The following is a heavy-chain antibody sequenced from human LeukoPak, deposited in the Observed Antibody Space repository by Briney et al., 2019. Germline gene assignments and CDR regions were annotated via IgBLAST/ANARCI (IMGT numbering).Heavy chain of an antibody. J-gene: IGHJ2*01. CDR2: ISHSGST. CDR3: ARYSSTWPYWYFDF. CDR1: GGSIISGGYS. V-gene: IGHV4-30-2*01. D-gene: IGHD6-13*01. Sequence: SQTLSLTCAVSGGSIISGGYSWSWIRQPPGKGLEWIGYISHSGSTYNPSLKSRVTISVDRSKNQFSLKLTSVTAADTAVYYCARYSSTWPYWYFDFWGRGTLVTVSS.